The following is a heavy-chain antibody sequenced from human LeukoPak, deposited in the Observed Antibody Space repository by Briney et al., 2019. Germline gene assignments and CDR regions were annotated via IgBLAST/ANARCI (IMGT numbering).Heavy chain of an antibody. CDR2: ISGSGSGSSP. CDR3: AKDLGAHCSSTSCYSPDY. Sequence: PGGSLRLFCAASGFTFSSSAMSWVRQAPGKGLGWVSTISGSGSGSSPYYADSVKGRFTISRDNSKNTLYLQMNSLRADDTAVYYRAKDLGAHCSSTSCYSPDYWGQGTLVTVSS. J-gene: IGHJ4*02. D-gene: IGHD2-2*01. V-gene: IGHV3-23*01. CDR1: GFTFSSSA.